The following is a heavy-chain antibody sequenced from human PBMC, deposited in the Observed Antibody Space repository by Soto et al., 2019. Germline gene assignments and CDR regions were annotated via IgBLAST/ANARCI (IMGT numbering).Heavy chain of an antibody. Sequence: SETLSLTCTVSGGSISSYYWSWIRLPPGKGLEWIAYIYYTGSTSYNPSLKRRVIISADTSKNLVSLKLSSVTAADTAVYYCASSSLYGMDVWGQGTTVTVSS. CDR3: ASSSLYGMDV. J-gene: IGHJ6*02. CDR1: GGSISSYY. V-gene: IGHV4-59*08. CDR2: IYYTGST.